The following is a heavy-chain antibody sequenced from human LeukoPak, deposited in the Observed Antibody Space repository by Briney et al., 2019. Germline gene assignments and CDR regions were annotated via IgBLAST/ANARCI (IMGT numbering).Heavy chain of an antibody. V-gene: IGHV3-53*01. D-gene: IGHD3-3*01. CDR2: IYSGGST. J-gene: IGHJ4*02. CDR1: GFTFSSNY. Sequence: GGSLRLSCAASGFTFSSNYMSWVRQAPGKGLEWVSVIYSGGSTYYSDSMKGRFTISRDNSKNTLYLQMNSLRAEDTAVYYCARGGYYDFWSPSSRHYWGQGTLFTVSS. CDR3: ARGGYYDFWSPSSRHY.